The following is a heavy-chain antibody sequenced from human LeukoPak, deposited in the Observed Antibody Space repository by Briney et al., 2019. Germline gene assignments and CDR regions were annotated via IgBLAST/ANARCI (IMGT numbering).Heavy chain of an antibody. D-gene: IGHD6-13*01. J-gene: IGHJ4*02. CDR1: GFTVSSNS. CDR3: ARDRGAAAGIFDY. Sequence: GGSLRLSCTVSGFTVSSNSMSWVRQAPGKGLEWVSFIFSSTHYSDSVKGRFTISRDNSKNTLYLQMNSLRAEDTAVYYCARDRGAAAGIFDYWGQGTLVTVSA. V-gene: IGHV3-53*01. CDR2: IFSST.